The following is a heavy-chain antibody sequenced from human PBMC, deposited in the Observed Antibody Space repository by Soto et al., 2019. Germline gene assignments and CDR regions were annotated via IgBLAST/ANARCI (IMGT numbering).Heavy chain of an antibody. D-gene: IGHD3-16*01. CDR2: IYPGDSDV. CDR1: GYSFSSHW. CDR3: VRMPMIPTNWNDD. J-gene: IGHJ4*02. V-gene: IGHV5-51*01. Sequence: GESLKISCKGSGYSFSSHWIGWVRQMPGKGLEWMGIIYPGDSDVKYSPSFQGQVTISADKSSSTAYLQWNSLKASDTAIYFCVRMPMIPTNWNDDWRQGTLVPVSS.